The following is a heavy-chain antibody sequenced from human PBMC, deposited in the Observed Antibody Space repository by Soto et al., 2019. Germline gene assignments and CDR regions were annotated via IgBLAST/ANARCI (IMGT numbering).Heavy chain of an antibody. Sequence: ASVKVSSKASGYTFTSYDINWVRQATGQGLEWMGWMNPNSGHTGYAQKFQGRVTMTRNTSISTAYMELSSLRSEDTAVYYCAREPPYCSGGSCHLLAGVAYCGDGTLGTDCS. CDR2: MNPNSGHT. V-gene: IGHV1-8*01. J-gene: IGHJ4*01. CDR3: AREPPYCSGGSCHLLAGVAY. D-gene: IGHD2-15*01. CDR1: GYTFTSYD.